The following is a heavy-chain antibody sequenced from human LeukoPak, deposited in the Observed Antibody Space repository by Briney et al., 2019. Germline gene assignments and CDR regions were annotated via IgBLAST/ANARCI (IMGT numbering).Heavy chain of an antibody. CDR2: ISYDGSNK. Sequence: GGSLRLSCAASGFTFSSYAMHWVRQAPGKGLEWVAVISYDGSNKYYADSVKGRFTISRDNSKNTLYLQMNSLRAEDTAVYYCARVSLASRVVVSARIAAAGTDGAFDIWGQGTMVTVSS. CDR3: ARVSLASRVVVSARIAAAGTDGAFDI. V-gene: IGHV3-30-3*01. D-gene: IGHD6-13*01. J-gene: IGHJ3*02. CDR1: GFTFSSYA.